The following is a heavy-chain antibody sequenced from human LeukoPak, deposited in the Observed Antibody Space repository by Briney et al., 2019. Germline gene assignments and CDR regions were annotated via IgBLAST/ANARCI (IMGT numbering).Heavy chain of an antibody. V-gene: IGHV4-30-4*01. CDR2: IYYSGST. Sequence: ASETLSLTCTVSGGSISSGDYYWSWIRQPPGKGLEWIGYIYYSGSTYYNPSLKSRVTISVDTSKNQFSLKLSSVTAADTAVYYCARDTYYDSSGYYYRDAFDIWGQGTMVTVSS. D-gene: IGHD3-22*01. CDR1: GGSISSGDYY. CDR3: ARDTYYDSSGYYYRDAFDI. J-gene: IGHJ3*02.